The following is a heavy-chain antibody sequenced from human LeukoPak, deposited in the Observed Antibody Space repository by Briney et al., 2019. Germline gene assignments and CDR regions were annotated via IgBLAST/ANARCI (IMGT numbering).Heavy chain of an antibody. Sequence: TGGSLRLSCAASGFTFSSYSMNWVRQAPGKGLEWISYISTSSTTIYYADSVKGRFTISRDNAKNSLYLQMDSLRAEDTAVYYCARQAGGWSDYWAREPWSPSPQ. CDR3: ARQAGGWSDY. CDR1: GFTFSSYS. CDR2: ISTSSTTI. J-gene: IGHJ4*02. V-gene: IGHV3-48*01. D-gene: IGHD6-19*01.